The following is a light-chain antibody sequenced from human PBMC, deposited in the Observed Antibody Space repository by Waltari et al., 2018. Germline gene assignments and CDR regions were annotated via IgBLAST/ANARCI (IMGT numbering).Light chain of an antibody. J-gene: IGKJ3*01. V-gene: IGKV2-28*01. CDR3: RQAIQTPRFT. Sequence: SLLCDNANHYWIWYVDEPEQSPRLQIYLRCCLASGVPDRFIGSASGTDFTLKSSSVEAEDCGVYYCRQAIQTPRFTCGPGTKLD. CDR2: LRC. CDR1: SLLCDNANHY.